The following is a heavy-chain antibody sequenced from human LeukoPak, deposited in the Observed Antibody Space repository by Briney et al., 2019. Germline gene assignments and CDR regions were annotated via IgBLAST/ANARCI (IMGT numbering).Heavy chain of an antibody. J-gene: IGHJ5*02. CDR1: GYTFTRYD. V-gene: IGHV1-8*01. CDR3: ARGYCGSGLVWFDP. Sequence: ASVKVSCKASGYTFTRYDINRVRQATGHRLECMGWMNSNSGNSGYAQKFQGRVTMISDTSISTAYMELSSLRSEETAVYYCARGYCGSGLVWFDPWRQGTLVTVSS. CDR2: MNSNSGNS. D-gene: IGHD3-10*01.